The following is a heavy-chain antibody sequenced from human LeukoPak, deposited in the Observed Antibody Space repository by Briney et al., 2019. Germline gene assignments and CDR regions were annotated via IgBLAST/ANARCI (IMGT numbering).Heavy chain of an antibody. CDR3: AELGITMIGGV. V-gene: IGHV3-74*01. D-gene: IGHD3-10*02. CDR2: VISDGSSA. J-gene: IGHJ6*04. CDR1: GFTFSSYW. Sequence: GGSLRLSCVASGFTFSSYWMHWVRHAPGKGLVWVSRVISDGSSATYADSVKGRFTISRDNAKNAMYLQMNSLRAEDTAVYYCAELGITMIGGVWGKGTTVTISS.